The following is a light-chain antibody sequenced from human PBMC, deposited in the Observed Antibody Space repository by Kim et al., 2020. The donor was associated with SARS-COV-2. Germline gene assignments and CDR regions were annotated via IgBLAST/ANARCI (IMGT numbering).Light chain of an antibody. CDR1: KLGDEF. CDR2: QDT. CDR3: QAWDTSTAV. V-gene: IGLV3-1*01. Sequence: SYELTQPPSVSVSPGQTASISCSGDKLGDEFACWYQQKPGQSPVLVIYQDTKRPSGIPERFSGPNSGNTATLTISGTQAMDEADYYCQAWDTSTAVFGGG. J-gene: IGLJ3*02.